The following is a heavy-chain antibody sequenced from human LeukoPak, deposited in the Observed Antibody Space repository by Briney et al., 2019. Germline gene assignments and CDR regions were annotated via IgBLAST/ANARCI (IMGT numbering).Heavy chain of an antibody. Sequence: GESLKISCKGSGYSFTSYWIGWVRHMPGKGLEWMGIIHPGDSDTRYSPSFQGQVTISADKSISTAYLQWSSLKASDTAMYYCARQPYDYYDSSGYYCLGYFDYWGQGTLVTVSS. D-gene: IGHD3-22*01. CDR1: GYSFTSYW. CDR2: IHPGDSDT. J-gene: IGHJ4*02. CDR3: ARQPYDYYDSSGYYCLGYFDY. V-gene: IGHV5-51*01.